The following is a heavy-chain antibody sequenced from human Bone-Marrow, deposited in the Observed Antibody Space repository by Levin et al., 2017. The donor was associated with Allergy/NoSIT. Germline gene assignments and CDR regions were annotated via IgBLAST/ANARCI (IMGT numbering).Heavy chain of an antibody. Sequence: SGGSLRLSCAASGFTFSDYGMHWVRQAPGKGLEWVAFISFDGSYKQYPDSVKGRFAISRDKSKSTVFLQMNSLRAEDTAVYYCAKDKNTFGYGDYHFDYWGQGTLVTVSS. CDR1: GFTFSDYG. J-gene: IGHJ4*02. CDR2: ISFDGSYK. D-gene: IGHD4-17*01. CDR3: AKDKNTFGYGDYHFDY. V-gene: IGHV3-30*18.